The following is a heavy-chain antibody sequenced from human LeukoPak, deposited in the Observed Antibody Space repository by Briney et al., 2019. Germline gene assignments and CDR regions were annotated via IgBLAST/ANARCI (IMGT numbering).Heavy chain of an antibody. D-gene: IGHD2-21*01. J-gene: IGHJ4*02. CDR2: INYSGAT. CDR3: ARHKETEVAIPPLLDH. V-gene: IGHV4-39*01. Sequence: SETLCLSPTVSGASLNNFNYYWGWVRHPPGRGLEWIGRINYSGATYYNASHKSRVTISVDTSETQLSLQVNSVPAADTPIYYCARHKETEVAIPPLLDHWGQGTLVTVSS. CDR1: GASLNNFNYY.